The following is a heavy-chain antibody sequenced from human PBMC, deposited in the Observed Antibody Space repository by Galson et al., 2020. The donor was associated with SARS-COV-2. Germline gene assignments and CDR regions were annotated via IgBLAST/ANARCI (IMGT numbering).Heavy chain of an antibody. CDR3: ARSLGAGPFDY. V-gene: IGHV4-59*01. Sequence: SETLSLTCTVSDDSSRNYYWSWIRQPPGKALQWLGYMHQDGVTVYNFSLKSRLTISVDTSKKQFSLKVTSVTSADTAVYYCARSLGAGPFDYWGQGILVTISS. CDR1: DDSSRNYY. CDR2: MHQDGVT. J-gene: IGHJ4*02. D-gene: IGHD3-16*01.